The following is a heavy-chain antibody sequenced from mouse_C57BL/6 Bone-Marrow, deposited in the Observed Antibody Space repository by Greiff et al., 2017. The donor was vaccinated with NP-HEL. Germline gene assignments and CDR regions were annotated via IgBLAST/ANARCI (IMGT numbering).Heavy chain of an antibody. CDR2: ISDGGSYT. Sequence: EVMLVESGGGLVKPGGSLKLSCAASGFTFSSYAMSWVRQTPEKRLEWVATISDGGSYTYYPDNVKGRFTISRDNAKNNLYLQMSHLKSEDTAMYYCARERLIYYDYDGFAYWGQGTLVTVSA. J-gene: IGHJ3*01. CDR1: GFTFSSYA. CDR3: ARERLIYYDYDGFAY. D-gene: IGHD2-4*01. V-gene: IGHV5-4*01.